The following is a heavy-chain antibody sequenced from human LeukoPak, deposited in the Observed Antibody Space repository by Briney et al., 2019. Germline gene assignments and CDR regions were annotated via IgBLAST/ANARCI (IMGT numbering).Heavy chain of an antibody. Sequence: PGGSLRLSCAASGFTFSDYYMSWIRQAPGKGLEWVSAISGSGGSTYYADSVKGRFTISRDTSKNTLYLQMNSLRAEDTAVYYCAKGAGSGSYSSPLLGWGQGTLVTVSS. J-gene: IGHJ4*02. CDR1: GFTFSDYY. CDR2: ISGSGGST. D-gene: IGHD3-10*01. V-gene: IGHV3-23*01. CDR3: AKGAGSGSYSSPLLG.